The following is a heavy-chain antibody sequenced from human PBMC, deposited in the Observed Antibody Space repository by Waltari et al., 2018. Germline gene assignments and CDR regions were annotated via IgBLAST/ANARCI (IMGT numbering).Heavy chain of an antibody. CDR3: ARSLHIFRAAAGMFDY. CDR2: VYYSGST. V-gene: IGHV4-39*01. J-gene: IGHJ4*02. D-gene: IGHD6-13*01. Sequence: SGPGLLKPSGTLSLTCTVSDDSISSGDYYWGWIRQSPGKGPEWIGSVYYSGSTSYNTSLKRRVTISVDTSKKQFSLKLSSVTAADTAVYYCARSLHIFRAAAGMFDYWGQGTLVTVSS. CDR1: DDSISSGDYY.